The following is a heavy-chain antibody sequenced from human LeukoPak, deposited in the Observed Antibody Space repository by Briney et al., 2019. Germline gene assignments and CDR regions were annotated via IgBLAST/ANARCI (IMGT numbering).Heavy chain of an antibody. Sequence: SETLSLTCTVSGGSISNYCWNWIRQPPGKGLEWIGYIYYSGTTNYNPSLKSRVSMSVDTSKNQFSLNLHSVTAADTAVYYCARQTRTGVVRGVIIAPRLDAFDIWGQGTMVTVSS. V-gene: IGHV4-59*08. CDR2: IYYSGTT. D-gene: IGHD3-10*01. CDR3: ARQTRTGVVRGVIIAPRLDAFDI. CDR1: GGSISNYC. J-gene: IGHJ3*02.